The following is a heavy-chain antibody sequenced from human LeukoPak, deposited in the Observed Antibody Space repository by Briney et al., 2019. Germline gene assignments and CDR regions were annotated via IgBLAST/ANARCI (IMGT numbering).Heavy chain of an antibody. CDR3: ARGGSYLSAFDI. CDR2: ISSSGSTI. CDR1: GFTFSSYE. Sequence: GGSLRLSCAASGFTFSSYEMNWVRQAPGKGLEWVSYISSSGSTIYYADSVKGRFTISRDNAKNTLYLQMNSLRAEDTAVYYCARGGSYLSAFDIWGQGTMVTVSS. J-gene: IGHJ3*02. D-gene: IGHD1-26*01. V-gene: IGHV3-48*03.